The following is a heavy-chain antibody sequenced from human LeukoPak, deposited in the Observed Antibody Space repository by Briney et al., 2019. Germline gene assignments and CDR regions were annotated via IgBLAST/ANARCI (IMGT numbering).Heavy chain of an antibody. CDR2: INHSGST. J-gene: IGHJ4*02. CDR1: GGSFSGYY. Sequence: SETLSLTCAVYGGSFSGYYWSWIRQPPGKGLEWIGEINHSGSTNYNPSLKSRVTISVDMSKNQFSLKLSSVTAADTAVYYCARAHYDFWSGYHPPYYFDYWGQGTLVTVSS. V-gene: IGHV4-34*01. CDR3: ARAHYDFWSGYHPPYYFDY. D-gene: IGHD3-3*01.